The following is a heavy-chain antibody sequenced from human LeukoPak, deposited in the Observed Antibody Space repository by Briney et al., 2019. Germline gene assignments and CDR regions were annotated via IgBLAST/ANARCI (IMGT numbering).Heavy chain of an antibody. D-gene: IGHD6-19*01. CDR1: GFTLSSYW. Sequence: GGSLRLSCAASGFTLSSYWMSWVRQAPGKGLEWVANIKPDGSEKYYEDSVRGRFTISRDSAKNSLYLQMNSLRAEDTAVYYCARGRTVADYWGQGTLVTVSS. CDR2: IKPDGSEK. CDR3: ARGRTVADY. J-gene: IGHJ4*02. V-gene: IGHV3-7*04.